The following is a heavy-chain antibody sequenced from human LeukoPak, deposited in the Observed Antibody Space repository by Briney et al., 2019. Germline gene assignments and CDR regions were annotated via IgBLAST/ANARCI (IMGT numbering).Heavy chain of an antibody. V-gene: IGHV1-69*05. Sequence: ASVKVSCKASGGTFSSYAISWVRQAPGQGPEWMGGIIPIFGKANYAQKFQGRVTITTDESTSTAYMELSSLRSEDTAVYYCAKESSSSADWRILVVNYFDYWGQGTLVTVSS. D-gene: IGHD6-13*01. J-gene: IGHJ4*02. CDR2: IIPIFGKA. CDR1: GGTFSSYA. CDR3: AKESSSSADWRILVVNYFDY.